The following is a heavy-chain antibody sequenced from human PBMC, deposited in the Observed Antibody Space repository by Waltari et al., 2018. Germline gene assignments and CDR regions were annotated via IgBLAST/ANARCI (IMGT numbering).Heavy chain of an antibody. J-gene: IGHJ6*03. CDR1: AFSFHSHT. V-gene: IGHV3-21*01. CDR2: IGANGDYI. Sequence: EVQLVESGGGLVTPGESLRLSCVPSAFSFHSHTMNWVRQAPGKGLEWVSSIGANGDYIYYADSVKGRFTTSRDNARNSLYLQMTSLRVEDTAIYFCASHFEDYYYYMDVWGKGTTVTVSS. CDR3: ASHFEDYYYYMDV.